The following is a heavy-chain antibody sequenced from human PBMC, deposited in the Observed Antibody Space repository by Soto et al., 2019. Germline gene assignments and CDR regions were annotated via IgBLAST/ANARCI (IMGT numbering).Heavy chain of an antibody. CDR1: GYSFTSYW. Sequence: GESLKISCKGSGYSFTSYWISWVRQMPGEGLEWMGRIDPSDSYTNYSPSFQGHVTISADKSISTAYLQWSSLKASDTAMYYCARLRSGWYYYYYGMDVWGQGTTVTVS. J-gene: IGHJ6*02. CDR2: IDPSDSYT. CDR3: ARLRSGWYYYYYGMDV. V-gene: IGHV5-10-1*01. D-gene: IGHD6-19*01.